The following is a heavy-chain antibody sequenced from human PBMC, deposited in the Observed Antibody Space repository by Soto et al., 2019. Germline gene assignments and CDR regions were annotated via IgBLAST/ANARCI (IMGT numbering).Heavy chain of an antibody. V-gene: IGHV1-18*04. CDR3: ARDIAVAGTGNSFEP. J-gene: IGHJ5*02. Sequence: GASVKVSFKASCYTFTSYGISWVRQAPGQGLEWMGWISAYNGNTNYAQKLQGRVTMTTDTSTSTAYMELRSLRSDDTDVYYCARDIAVAGTGNSFEPWGQGILVTVSS. CDR1: CYTFTSYG. CDR2: ISAYNGNT. D-gene: IGHD6-19*01.